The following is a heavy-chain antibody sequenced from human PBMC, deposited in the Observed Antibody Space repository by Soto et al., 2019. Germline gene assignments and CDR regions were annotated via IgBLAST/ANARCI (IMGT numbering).Heavy chain of an antibody. D-gene: IGHD5-12*01. CDR1: GYTFTGYY. Sequence: ASVKVSCKASGYTFTGYYMHWVRQAPGQGLEWMGWINPNSGGTNYAQKFQGWVTVTRDTSISTAYMELSRLRSDDTAVYYCARDLGYSGYGFFQLAYSGQGILVPVSS. CDR2: INPNSGGT. J-gene: IGHJ4*02. V-gene: IGHV1-2*04. CDR3: ARDLGYSGYGFFQLAY.